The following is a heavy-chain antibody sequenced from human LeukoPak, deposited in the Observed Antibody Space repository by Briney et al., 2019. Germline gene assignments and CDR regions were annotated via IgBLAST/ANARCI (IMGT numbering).Heavy chain of an antibody. V-gene: IGHV1-69*01. J-gene: IGHJ4*02. CDR2: IIPIFGTA. D-gene: IGHD3-22*01. CDR1: GGTFSSYA. CDR3: ARTDTAGLDSSGSGTFDY. Sequence: AASVKVSCKASGGTFSSYAISWVRQAPGQGLEWMGGIIPIFGTANYAQKFQGRVTITADESTSTAYMELSSLRSEDTAVYYCARTDTAGLDSSGSGTFDYWGQGTLVTVSS.